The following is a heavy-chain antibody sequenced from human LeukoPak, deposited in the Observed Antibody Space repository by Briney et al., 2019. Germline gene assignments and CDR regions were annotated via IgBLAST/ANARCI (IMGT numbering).Heavy chain of an antibody. CDR3: ARDSALAHFDY. CDR2: ISSSSSYI. D-gene: IGHD3-10*01. CDR1: GFTFSSYA. Sequence: GRSLRLSCAASGFTFSSYAMSWVRQAPGKGREWVSSISSSSSYIYYADSVKGRFTISRDNAKNSLYLQMNSLRAEDTAVYYCARDSALAHFDYWGQGTLVTVSS. V-gene: IGHV3-21*01. J-gene: IGHJ4*02.